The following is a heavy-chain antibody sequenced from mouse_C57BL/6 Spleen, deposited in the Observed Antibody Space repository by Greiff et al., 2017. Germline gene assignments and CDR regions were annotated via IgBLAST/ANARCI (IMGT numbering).Heavy chain of an antibody. CDR1: GYTFTSYW. V-gene: IGHV1-72*01. D-gene: IGHD2-3*01. J-gene: IGHJ4*01. CDR2: IDPNSGGT. Sequence: QVQLQQSGAELVKPGASVKLSCKASGYTFTSYWMHWVKQRPGRGLECIGRIDPNSGGTKYNEKFKSKATLTVDKPSSTAYMQLSSLTSEDSAVXYCARGWLLGAMDYWGQGTSVTVSS. CDR3: ARGWLLGAMDY.